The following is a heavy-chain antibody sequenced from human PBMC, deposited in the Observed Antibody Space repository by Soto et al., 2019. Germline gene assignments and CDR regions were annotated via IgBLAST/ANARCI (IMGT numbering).Heavy chain of an antibody. CDR3: AIGPRQQLVPGVWFEP. V-gene: IGHV4-34*01. Sequence: QVQLQQWGAGLLKPSETLSLTCAVYGGSISGYYWTWIRQPPGKGLEWIGEIDHSGSTNYNPSLKRRVTMAVDRSKNQYSLNLRSVIAADTAVYFCAIGPRQQLVPGVWFEPWGKGTLVTVSS. CDR2: IDHSGST. J-gene: IGHJ5*02. D-gene: IGHD6-13*01. CDR1: GGSISGYY.